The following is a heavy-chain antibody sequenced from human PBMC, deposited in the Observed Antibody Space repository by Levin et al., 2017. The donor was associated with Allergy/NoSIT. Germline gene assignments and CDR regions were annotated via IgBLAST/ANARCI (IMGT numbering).Heavy chain of an antibody. Sequence: GGSLRLSCAASGFTFRTYGMHWVRQAPGEGLEWVALISYDGSNKYYADSVKGRFTISRDNSKNTLYLQMTSLRTEDTAVYYCAKGHRSHYYDSSGYNPFDFWGQGTLVTVSS. J-gene: IGHJ4*02. V-gene: IGHV3-30*18. CDR1: GFTFRTYG. CDR3: AKGHRSHYYDSSGYNPFDF. D-gene: IGHD3-22*01. CDR2: ISYDGSNK.